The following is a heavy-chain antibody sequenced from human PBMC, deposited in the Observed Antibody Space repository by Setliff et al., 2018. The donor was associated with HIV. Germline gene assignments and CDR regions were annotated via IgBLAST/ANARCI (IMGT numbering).Heavy chain of an antibody. Sequence: KPSETLSLTCAVYGGSVSGHYWGWFRQPPGKGLEWIGEITPSGDTNYIPSLKSRVTMSLDTSKNQLSLNLNSVTAADTAVYYCSNWSTTVDADSWGQGTLVTVSS. CDR1: GGSVSGHY. CDR3: SNWSTTVDADS. CDR2: ITPSGDT. V-gene: IGHV4-34*01. D-gene: IGHD1-1*01. J-gene: IGHJ4*02.